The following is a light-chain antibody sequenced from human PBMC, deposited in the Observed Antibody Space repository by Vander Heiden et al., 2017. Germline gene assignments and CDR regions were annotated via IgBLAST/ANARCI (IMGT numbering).Light chain of an antibody. CDR3: RQRGNLLT. Sequence: EIVLTQSPATLSLSPGERATLSCRASQSVSSSYLAWYQQKPGQAPRLLIYGASSSAHGIPDRFSGSGSGTDFTLTSSGRVPEDFAIYYWRQRGNLLTFGGGTKVQMK. V-gene: IGKV3D-20*02. CDR1: QSVSSSY. J-gene: IGKJ4*01. CDR2: GAS.